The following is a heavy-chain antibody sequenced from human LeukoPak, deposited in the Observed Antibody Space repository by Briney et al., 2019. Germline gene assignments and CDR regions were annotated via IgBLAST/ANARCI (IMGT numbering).Heavy chain of an antibody. D-gene: IGHD4-17*01. CDR2: IRYDGSNK. J-gene: IGHJ4*02. CDR1: GFTFSSYG. Sequence: GGSLRLSCAASGFTFSSYGMHWVRQAPGKGLEWVAFIRYDGSNKYYADSVKGRFIISRDNSKNTLYLQMNSLRAEDTAVYYCAKDLFSLGPSYLTTGTLDYWGQGTLVTVSS. V-gene: IGHV3-30*02. CDR3: AKDLFSLGPSYLTTGTLDY.